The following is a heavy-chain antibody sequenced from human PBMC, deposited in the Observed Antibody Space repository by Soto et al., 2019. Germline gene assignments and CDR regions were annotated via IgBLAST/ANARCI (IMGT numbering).Heavy chain of an antibody. CDR1: GGSISSGGYS. CDR2: IYHSGST. CDR3: GGGVDSYGYVVYYYYGMDV. D-gene: IGHD5-18*01. V-gene: IGHV4-30-2*01. Sequence: QLQLQESGSGLVKPSQTLSLTCAVSGGSISSGGYSWSWIRQPPGKGLEWIGYIYHSGSTYYNPSLKGRVTISVDRAKNQFSLKLSSVTAANTAVYYCGGGVDSYGYVVYYYYGMDVWGQGTTVTVSS. J-gene: IGHJ6*01.